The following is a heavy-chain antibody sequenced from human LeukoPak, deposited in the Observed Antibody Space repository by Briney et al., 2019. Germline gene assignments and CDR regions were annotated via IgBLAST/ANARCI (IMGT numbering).Heavy chain of an antibody. D-gene: IGHD3-9*01. CDR2: INHSGST. CDR1: GESFSGYY. J-gene: IGHJ4*02. V-gene: IGHV4-34*01. Sequence: DTQSLPCAVYGESFSGYYWGWLREPPGKGLEWIGEINHSGSTNYNPSRKSRVTISVDTSKNQFSLKLTSVTAADTAVYYCARVNPGLRYFGYWGQGSLVSVSS. CDR3: ARVNPGLRYFGY.